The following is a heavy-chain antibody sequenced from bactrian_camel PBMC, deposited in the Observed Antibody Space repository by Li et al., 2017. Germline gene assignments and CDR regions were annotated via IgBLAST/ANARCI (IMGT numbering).Heavy chain of an antibody. CDR1: GFTFSSYW. CDR2: INSPGGSA. Sequence: VQLVESGGGLVQPGGSLSLSCAASGFTFSSYWMYRVRQAPGKGLEWVSSINSPGGSAYYDDSLKGRFTISRDNAKNTVFLQMDSLEPEDTAMYYCAELRECRYHPTWSSYEVTRWGQGTQVTVS. CDR3: AELRECRYHPTWSSYEVTR. D-gene: IGHD2*01. J-gene: IGHJ4*01. V-gene: IGHV3S1*01.